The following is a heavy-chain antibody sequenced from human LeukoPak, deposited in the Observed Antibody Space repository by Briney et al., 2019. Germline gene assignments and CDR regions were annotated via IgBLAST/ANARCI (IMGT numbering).Heavy chain of an antibody. CDR2: ISYDGSNK. Sequence: GGSLRLSCAASGFTFSSYGMPWVRQAPGKGLEWVAVISYDGSNKYYADSVKGRFTISRDNSKNTLYLQMNSLRAEDTAVYYCEKDLDSNYVYYYYGMDVWGQGTTVTVSS. D-gene: IGHD4-11*01. CDR3: EKDLDSNYVYYYYGMDV. J-gene: IGHJ6*02. CDR1: GFTFSSYG. V-gene: IGHV3-30*18.